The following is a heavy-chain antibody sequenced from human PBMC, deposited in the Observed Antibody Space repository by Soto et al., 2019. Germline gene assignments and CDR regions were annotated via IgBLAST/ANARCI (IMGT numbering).Heavy chain of an antibody. CDR3: ARDTGYYYYGMDV. CDR2: IYHSGST. J-gene: IGHJ6*02. CDR1: GGSISSGGYS. Sequence: SETLSLTCAVSGGSISSGGYSWSWIRQPPWKGLEWIGYIYHSGSTYYNPSLKSRVTISVDRSKNQFSLKLSSVTAADTAVYYCARDTGYYYYGMDVWGQGXTVTVYS. D-gene: IGHD4-4*01. V-gene: IGHV4-30-2*01.